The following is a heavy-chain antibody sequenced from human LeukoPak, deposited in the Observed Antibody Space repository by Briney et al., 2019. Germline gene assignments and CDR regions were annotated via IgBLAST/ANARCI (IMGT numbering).Heavy chain of an antibody. CDR1: GFTFSSYA. Sequence: GGSLRLSCAASGFTFSSYAMSWVRQAPGKGLEWVSAISGSGGSTYYADSVKGRFTISIDNSKNTLYLQMNSLRAEDTAVYYCAKDRVRNTAMADYYFDYWGQGTLVTVSS. V-gene: IGHV3-23*01. CDR2: ISGSGGST. D-gene: IGHD5-18*01. J-gene: IGHJ4*02. CDR3: AKDRVRNTAMADYYFDY.